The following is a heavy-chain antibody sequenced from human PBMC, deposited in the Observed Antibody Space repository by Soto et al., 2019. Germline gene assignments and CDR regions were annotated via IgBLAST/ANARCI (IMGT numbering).Heavy chain of an antibody. D-gene: IGHD1-26*01. V-gene: IGHV1-8*01. Sequence: ASVKVSCKASGYTFSNYGINWVRQATGQGLEWMGWINPNSGNTGYAEKFQGRVTMTRNTSISTDYLELSSLRSEDTAVYYCARGDGRSHDAFDVWGQGTMVTVSS. CDR1: GYTFSNYG. J-gene: IGHJ3*01. CDR3: ARGDGRSHDAFDV. CDR2: INPNSGNT.